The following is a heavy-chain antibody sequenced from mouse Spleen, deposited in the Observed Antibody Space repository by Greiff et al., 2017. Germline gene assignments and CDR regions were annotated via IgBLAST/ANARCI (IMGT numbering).Heavy chain of an antibody. J-gene: IGHJ2*01. Sequence: VQLQQSGAELVMPGASVKLSCKASGYTFTSYWMHWVKQRPGQGLEWIGEIDPSDSYTNYNQKFKGKATLTVDKSSSTAYMQLSSLTSEDSAVYYCARRLTGTVDYWGQGTTLTVSS. D-gene: IGHD4-1*01. CDR2: IDPSDSYT. V-gene: IGHV1-69*01. CDR1: GYTFTSYW. CDR3: ARRLTGTVDY.